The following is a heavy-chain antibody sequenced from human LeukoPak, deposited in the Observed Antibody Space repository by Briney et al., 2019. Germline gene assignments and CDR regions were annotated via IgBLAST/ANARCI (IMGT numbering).Heavy chain of an antibody. CDR3: ARGKPTMDSSSWYLPSDY. D-gene: IGHD6-13*01. CDR2: MNPNSGNT. V-gene: IGHV1-8*01. J-gene: IGHJ4*02. CDR1: GYTFTSYD. Sequence: ASVKVSCKASGYTFTSYDINWVRQATGQGLEWMGWMNPNSGNTGYAQKFQGRVTMTRNTSISTAYMELSSLRSEDTAVYYCARGKPTMDSSSWYLPSDYWGQGTLVTVSS.